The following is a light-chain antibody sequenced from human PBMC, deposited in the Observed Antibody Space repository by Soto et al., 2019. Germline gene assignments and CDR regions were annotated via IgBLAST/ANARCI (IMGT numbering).Light chain of an antibody. CDR1: QSVSSSY. CDR2: GAS. CDR3: QQYGSSPRT. Sequence: IVWTQAPGTLSLSPGERATLSCMASQSVSSSYLAWYQQKPGQAPRLLIYGASSRATGITDRFSGSGSGTDFTLTISRLEPEDFAVYYCQQYGSSPRTFGQGTQVEIK. J-gene: IGKJ1*01. V-gene: IGKV3-20*01.